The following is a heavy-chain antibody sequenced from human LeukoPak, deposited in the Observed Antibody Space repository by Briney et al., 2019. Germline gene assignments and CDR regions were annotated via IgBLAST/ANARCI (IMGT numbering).Heavy chain of an antibody. J-gene: IGHJ5*02. CDR3: ARAVSGDFWSGYLFDP. Sequence: GGSLRLSCSASGFTFSSYAMHWVRQAPGKGLEYVSAISGSGGATYYADSVKGRFTISRHNSKNTLYLQMNSLRAEDTAVYYCARAVSGDFWSGYLFDPWGQGTLVTVSS. V-gene: IGHV3-64*04. CDR2: ISGSGGAT. D-gene: IGHD3-3*01. CDR1: GFTFSSYA.